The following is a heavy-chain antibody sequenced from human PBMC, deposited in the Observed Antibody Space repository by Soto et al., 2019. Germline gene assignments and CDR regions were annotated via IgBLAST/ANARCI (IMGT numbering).Heavy chain of an antibody. CDR1: GGNLNTYT. V-gene: IGHV1-69*08. CDR3: AIHCSSTTCYFVLFDY. J-gene: IGHJ4*02. Sequence: QVHLVQSGAEVKKPGSSVKVSCRASGGNLNTYTISWVRQAPGHGLEWMGRNIPILNTTSHAPKFQGRLTTPADKSTSTAYMELSNLTSDDTAVYFSAIHCSSTTCYFVLFDYWGPGTLVTVSS. D-gene: IGHD2-2*01. CDR2: NIPILNTT.